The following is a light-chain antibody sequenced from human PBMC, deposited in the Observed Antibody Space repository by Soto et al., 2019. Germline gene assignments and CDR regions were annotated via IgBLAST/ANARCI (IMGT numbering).Light chain of an antibody. CDR3: AAWDDSLSGFYV. CDR2: RNN. CDR1: TSNIGSNY. V-gene: IGLV1-47*01. J-gene: IGLJ1*01. Sequence: QSMLTQPPSASGTPGQRVTISCSGSTSNIGSNYVYWYQQLPGTAPKLLIYRNNQRPSGVPDRFSGSKSGTSASLAISGLRSEDEADYYCAAWDDSLSGFYVFGTGT.